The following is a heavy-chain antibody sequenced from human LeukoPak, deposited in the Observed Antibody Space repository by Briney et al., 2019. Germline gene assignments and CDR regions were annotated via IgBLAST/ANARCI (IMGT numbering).Heavy chain of an antibody. CDR2: IKQDGSEK. CDR3: ARGGGDWESPFDY. J-gene: IGHJ4*02. V-gene: IGHV3-7*01. CDR1: GFTFSTYW. Sequence: GGSLRLSWAAYGFTFSTYWMSWVRQAPGKGLEWVANIKQDGSEKYYVDSVRGRFTISRDNAKNSLYLQMNSLRAEDTAVYYCARGGGDWESPFDYWGQGTLVTVSS. D-gene: IGHD2-21*02.